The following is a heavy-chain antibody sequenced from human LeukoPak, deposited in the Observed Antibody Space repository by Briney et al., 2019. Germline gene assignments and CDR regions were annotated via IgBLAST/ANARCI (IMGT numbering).Heavy chain of an antibody. CDR1: GFTVSSNY. V-gene: IGHV3-53*01. Sequence: PGGSLRLSCAASGFTVSSNYMSWVRQTPGKGLEWVSVIYSGGSTYYADSVKGRFTISRDNSKNTLYLQMNSLRAEDTAVYYCARDNYYGSGSYYNPWGQGTLVTVSS. D-gene: IGHD3-10*01. J-gene: IGHJ5*02. CDR3: ARDNYYGSGSYYNP. CDR2: IYSGGST.